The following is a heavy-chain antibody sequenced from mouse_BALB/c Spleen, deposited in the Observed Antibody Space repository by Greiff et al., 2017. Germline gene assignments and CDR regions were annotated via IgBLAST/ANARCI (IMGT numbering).Heavy chain of an antibody. CDR2: IDPFNGGT. CDR1: GYSFTSYY. Sequence: VQLKQSGPELMKPGASVKISCKASGYSFTSYYMHWVKQSHGKSLEWIGYIDPFNGGTSYNQKFKGKATLTVDKSSSTAYMHLSSLTSEDSAVYYCARGEAYWGQGTLVTVSA. CDR3: ARGEAY. J-gene: IGHJ3*01. V-gene: IGHV1S135*01.